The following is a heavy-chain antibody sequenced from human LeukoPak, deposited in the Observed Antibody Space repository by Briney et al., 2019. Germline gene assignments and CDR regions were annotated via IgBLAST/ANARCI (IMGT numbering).Heavy chain of an antibody. D-gene: IGHD6-13*01. CDR2: IWYDGSNK. CDR1: GFTVSSYG. CDR3: AKSSAGGIGVDY. J-gene: IGHJ4*02. Sequence: GRSLRLSCAASGFTVSSYGMRWVSQAPGKGLEWAAVIWYDGSNKYYADSVKGRFTISTDNPKNTLYLQMNSLRAEDTAVYYSAKSSAGGIGVDYWGQGTLVTVSS. V-gene: IGHV3-33*06.